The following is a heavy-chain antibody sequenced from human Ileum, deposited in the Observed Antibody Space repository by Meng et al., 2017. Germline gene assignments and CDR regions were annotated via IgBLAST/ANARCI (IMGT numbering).Heavy chain of an antibody. D-gene: IGHD3-10*01. Sequence: SETLSLTCTVPGGSVSSYYWSWVRQPPGKGLEWIGFIYYTGNTHYNPSLRGRVTISLDTSKNQLSLGLTSVTAADTALYFCARESYGSELNNWFDPWGQGTLVTVSS. CDR1: GGSVSSYY. CDR3: ARESYGSELNNWFDP. J-gene: IGHJ5*02. V-gene: IGHV4-59*02. CDR2: IYYTGNT.